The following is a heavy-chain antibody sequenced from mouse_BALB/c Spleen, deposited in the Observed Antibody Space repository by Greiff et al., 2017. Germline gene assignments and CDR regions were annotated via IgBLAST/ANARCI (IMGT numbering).Heavy chain of an antibody. D-gene: IGHD1-1*01. CDR1: GYTFSSYW. J-gene: IGHJ4*01. Sequence: VQRVESGAELMKPGASVKISCKATGYTFSSYWIEWVKQRPGHGLEWIGEILPGSGSTNYNEKFKGKATFTADTSSNTAYMQLSSLTSEDSAVYYCARRLLRSYYYAMDYWGQGTSVTVSS. CDR3: ARRLLRSYYYAMDY. CDR2: ILPGSGST. V-gene: IGHV1-9*01.